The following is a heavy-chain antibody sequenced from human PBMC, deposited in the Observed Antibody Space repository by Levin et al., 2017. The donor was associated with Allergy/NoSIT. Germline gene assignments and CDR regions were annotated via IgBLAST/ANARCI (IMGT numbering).Heavy chain of an antibody. V-gene: IGHV3-48*01. Sequence: GGSLRLSCAASGFTFSSYSMNWVRQAPGKGLEWVSYISSSSSTIYYADSVKGRFTISRDSAKNSLYLQMNSLRAEDTAVYYWARGGDGYNPKKYYSDCWGQGTLVTVSS. CDR3: ARGGDGYNPKKYYSDC. CDR2: ISSSSSTI. D-gene: IGHD5-24*01. J-gene: IGHJ4*02. CDR1: GFTFSSYS.